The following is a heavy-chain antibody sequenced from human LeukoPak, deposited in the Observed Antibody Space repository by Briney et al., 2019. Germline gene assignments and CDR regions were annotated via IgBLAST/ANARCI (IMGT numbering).Heavy chain of an antibody. J-gene: IGHJ4*02. D-gene: IGHD2-8*02. V-gene: IGHV4-38-2*02. Sequence: SETLSLACTVFGYSISNGFYWDWIRQPPGKGLEWIGSVFYSDNTYYNPSLKSRVTISVDTSNNQFSLRLSSVTAADTAVYYCAREDTGGLDYWGQGILVTVSP. CDR3: AREDTGGLDY. CDR1: GYSISNGFY. CDR2: VFYSDNT.